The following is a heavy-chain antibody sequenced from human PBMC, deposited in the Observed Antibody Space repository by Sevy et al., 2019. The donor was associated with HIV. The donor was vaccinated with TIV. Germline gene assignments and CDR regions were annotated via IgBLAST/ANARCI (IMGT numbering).Heavy chain of an antibody. V-gene: IGHV1-8*01. J-gene: IGHJ4*02. CDR2: MNTNSGET. CDR1: GYTFTNYE. Sequence: ASVKVSCKASGYTFTNYEINWVRQATGQGLEWMGRMNTNSGETGYAPQFHGRVTMTRNTSLKIAYVELSSLTSDDTAVYYCARDEQRPYYYGSGNMGHWGQGTLVTVSS. D-gene: IGHD3-10*01. CDR3: ARDEQRPYYYGSGNMGH.